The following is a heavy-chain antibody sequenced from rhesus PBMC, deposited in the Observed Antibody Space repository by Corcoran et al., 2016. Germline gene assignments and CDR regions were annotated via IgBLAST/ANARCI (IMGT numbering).Heavy chain of an antibody. CDR1: GGPISNDYY. Sequence: QVQLQESGPGLVNPSETLSLTCAVSGGPISNDYYRHLFRPPPGKGLAWIGYIYGRGGGTNYNPSLKNRVTISIDTSKNQFSLKLSSVTAADTAVYYCARFGSWGSLDVWGRGVLVTVSS. D-gene: IGHD3-16*01. CDR3: ARFGSWGSLDV. CDR2: IYGRGGGT. V-gene: IGHV4-106*01. J-gene: IGHJ5-2*02.